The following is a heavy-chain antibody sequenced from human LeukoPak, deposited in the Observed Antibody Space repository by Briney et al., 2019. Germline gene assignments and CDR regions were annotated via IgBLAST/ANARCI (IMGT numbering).Heavy chain of an antibody. Sequence: GGSLRLSCAASGFTFSSYGMSWVRQAPGKGLEWVSGISPSGDIKYYVDSVKGRFTVSRDNSKNTLYLQINSLRDEDTAVYYCAKDGAWLQYNDWGQGTLVTVSS. J-gene: IGHJ4*02. CDR2: ISPSGDIK. CDR3: AKDGAWLQYND. D-gene: IGHD5-24*01. CDR1: GFTFSSYG. V-gene: IGHV3-23*01.